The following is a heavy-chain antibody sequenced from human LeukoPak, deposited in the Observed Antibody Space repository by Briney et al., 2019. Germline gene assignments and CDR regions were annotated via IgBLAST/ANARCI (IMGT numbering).Heavy chain of an antibody. J-gene: IGHJ4*02. D-gene: IGHD5-24*01. Sequence: ASVKVSCKVSGYTFTGYYMHWVRQAPGQGLEWMGWINPNSGGTNYAQKFQGRVTMTRDTSISTAYMELSRLRSDDTAVYYCARGGRRDGYNYVALNWGQGTLVTVSS. V-gene: IGHV1-2*02. CDR2: INPNSGGT. CDR3: ARGGRRDGYNYVALN. CDR1: GYTFTGYY.